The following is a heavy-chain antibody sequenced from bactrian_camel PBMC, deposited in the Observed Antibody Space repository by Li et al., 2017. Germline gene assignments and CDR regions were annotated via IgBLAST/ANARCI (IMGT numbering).Heavy chain of an antibody. Sequence: VQLVESGGGLVQPGGSLTLSCAASGFTFSDYDMHWVRQAPGKGFEWISVIVSGGNGTAYADSVKGRFTISRDNAENTLSLQMTSLKTEDTAVYYCATRPSPPLWGQGTQVTVS. V-gene: IGHV3S40*01. CDR2: IVSGGNGT. J-gene: IGHJ4*01. CDR1: GFTFSDYD. CDR3: ATRPSPPL.